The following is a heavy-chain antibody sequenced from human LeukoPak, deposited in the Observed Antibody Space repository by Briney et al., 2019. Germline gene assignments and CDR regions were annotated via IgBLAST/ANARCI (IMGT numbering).Heavy chain of an antibody. CDR3: VRDNYYENSGYSYFFDY. D-gene: IGHD3-22*01. CDR1: GFTVSSNY. V-gene: IGHV3-66*01. Sequence: GGSLRLSCAASGFTVSSNYMTWVRQAPGEGLEWVSVIYSGGNTFYADSVKGRFTISRDNSKNMLYLQMNSLRAEDTAVYYCVRDNYYENSGYSYFFDYWGQGTLVTVSS. J-gene: IGHJ4*02. CDR2: IYSGGNT.